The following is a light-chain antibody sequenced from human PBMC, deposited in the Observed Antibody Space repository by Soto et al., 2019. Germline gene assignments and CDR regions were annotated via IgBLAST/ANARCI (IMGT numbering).Light chain of an antibody. J-gene: IGKJ4*01. CDR1: QAIGVY. V-gene: IGKV1-27*01. Sequence: DIPVTQSPSSLSASLGDRVTITCRANQAIGVYLAWVQQQPGKVPKLLIYAASALQAGVPSRFSGTGSGTDFTLTIISLQLGDIATHYCHKYSSAPHTFGGGNKVEI. CDR3: HKYSSAPHT. CDR2: AAS.